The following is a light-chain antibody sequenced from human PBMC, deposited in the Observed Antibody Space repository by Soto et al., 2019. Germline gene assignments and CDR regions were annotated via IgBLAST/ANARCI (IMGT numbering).Light chain of an antibody. Sequence: EIVMTQSPATLSLSPVDRATLSCRASQFISSNYLSWYQQKPGQAPRLLIYGASTRATGIPDRFSGSGSETDFTLTISSLQPEDFAVYYCQQDYNLPWTFGHGTKVDIK. CDR1: QFISSNY. V-gene: IGKV3D-7*01. CDR2: GAS. CDR3: QQDYNLPWT. J-gene: IGKJ1*01.